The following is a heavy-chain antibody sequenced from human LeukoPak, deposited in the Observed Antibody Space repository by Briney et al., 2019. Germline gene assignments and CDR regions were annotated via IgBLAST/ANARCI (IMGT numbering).Heavy chain of an antibody. CDR3: ARDGERGELSLYMDY. Sequence: PGGSLRLSCTASGFTFSSSWMHWVRQAPGKGLMWVSRINSDGSSTIYADSVRGRFTISRDNAKNSLYLQMNSLRAEDTAVYYCARDGERGELSLYMDYWGQGTLVTVSS. J-gene: IGHJ4*02. D-gene: IGHD3-16*02. CDR1: GFTFSSSW. CDR2: INSDGSST. V-gene: IGHV3-74*01.